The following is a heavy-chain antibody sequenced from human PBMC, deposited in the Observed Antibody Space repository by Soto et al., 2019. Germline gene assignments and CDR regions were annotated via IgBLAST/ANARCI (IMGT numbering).Heavy chain of an antibody. CDR3: APHCCGGGYLDL. V-gene: IGHV1-69*02. CDR1: GGTFSSYT. D-gene: IGHD2-15*01. J-gene: IGHJ2*01. Sequence: QVQLVQSGAEVKKPGSSVKVSCKASGGTFSSYTISWVRQAPGQGLEWMGRIIPILGIANYAQKVQGRVTIPADNSTRTAYMELSSLRSADTAVYYCAPHCCGGGYLDLWRRGTLVTVSS. CDR2: IIPILGIA.